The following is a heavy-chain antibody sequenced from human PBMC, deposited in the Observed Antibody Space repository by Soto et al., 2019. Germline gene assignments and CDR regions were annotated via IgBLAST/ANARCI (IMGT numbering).Heavy chain of an antibody. J-gene: IGHJ6*02. CDR2: ISAYNGNT. D-gene: IGHD3-10*01. CDR3: VRYRLGRVVRGVSDYYYYGMDV. CDR1: GYTFTSYG. V-gene: IGHV1-18*01. Sequence: ASVKVSCKASGYTFTSYGISWVRQAPGQGLEWMGWISAYNGNTNYAQKLQGRVTMTTDTSTSTAYMELRSLRSDDTAVYYCVRYRLGRVVRGVSDYYYYGMDVWGQGTTVTVSS.